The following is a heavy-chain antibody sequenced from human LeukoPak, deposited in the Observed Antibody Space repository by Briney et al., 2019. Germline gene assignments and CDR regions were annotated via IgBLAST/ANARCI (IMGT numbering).Heavy chain of an antibody. CDR3: AKELDPNSFDI. D-gene: IGHD1-1*01. V-gene: IGHV3-7*01. CDR1: GFTFSSYR. Sequence: GGSLRLSCAASGFTFSSYRMSWVRQAPGKGLEWVANIKQDGSEKYYVDSVKGRFTISRDNAKNSLYLQMNSLRAEDTAVYYCAKELDPNSFDIWGQGTMVTVSS. J-gene: IGHJ3*02. CDR2: IKQDGSEK.